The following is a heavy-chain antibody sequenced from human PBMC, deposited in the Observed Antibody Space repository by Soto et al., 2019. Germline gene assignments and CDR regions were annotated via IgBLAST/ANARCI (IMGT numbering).Heavy chain of an antibody. Sequence: EVQLVESGGGLVQPGGSLRLSCAASGFTFSSYWMHWVRQAPGKGLVWVSRINSDGSSTSYADSVKGRFTISRDNAKNTLYLQMNSLRAEDTAVYYCARRYCSGGSCYWYFDLWGRGTLVTVSS. CDR3: ARRYCSGGSCYWYFDL. V-gene: IGHV3-74*01. D-gene: IGHD2-15*01. J-gene: IGHJ2*01. CDR1: GFTFSSYW. CDR2: INSDGSST.